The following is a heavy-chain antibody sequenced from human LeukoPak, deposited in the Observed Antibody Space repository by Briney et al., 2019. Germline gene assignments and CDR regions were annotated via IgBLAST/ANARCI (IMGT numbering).Heavy chain of an antibody. CDR2: IYPGDSDT. D-gene: IGHD2-15*01. CDR1: GYSFTSYW. CDR3: ARVGPPDRYRSGGSCYSPPFDY. J-gene: IGHJ4*02. Sequence: GEPLKISCKGSGYSFTSYWIGWVRQMPGKGLEWMGIIYPGDSDTRYSPSFQGQVTISADKSISTAYLQWSSLKASDTAMYYCARVGPPDRYRSGGSCYSPPFDYWGQGTLVTVSS. V-gene: IGHV5-51*01.